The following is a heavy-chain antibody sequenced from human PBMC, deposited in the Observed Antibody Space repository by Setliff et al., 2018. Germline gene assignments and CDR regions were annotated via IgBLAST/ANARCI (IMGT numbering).Heavy chain of an antibody. CDR1: GDTFNTYT. CDR2: IIPLLETV. J-gene: IGHJ4*02. CDR3: ARAGSAPAGRKGILEY. Sequence: SVKVSCKASGDTFNTYTLSWVRQAPGQGLEWMGGIIPLLETVKYAQKFQGRLTITADKSTSTGYMELSSLTSEDTAVYYCARAGSAPAGRKGILEYWGQGSLVTVSS. D-gene: IGHD6-13*01. V-gene: IGHV1-69*06.